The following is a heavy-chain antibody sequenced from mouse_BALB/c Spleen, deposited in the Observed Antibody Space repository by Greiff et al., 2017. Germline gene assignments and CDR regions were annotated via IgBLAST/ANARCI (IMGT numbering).Heavy chain of an antibody. CDR1: GYTFTSYW. Sequence: VQLQQSGAELVKPGASVKLSCKASGYTFTSYWMHWVKQRPGQGLEWIGEINPSNGRTNYNEKFKGKAKLTVDKSSSPAYMQLSSLTSEDSAVYYCARGSLLRPYYFDYWGQGTTLTVSS. D-gene: IGHD1-2*01. V-gene: IGHV1S81*02. CDR2: INPSNGRT. J-gene: IGHJ2*01. CDR3: ARGSLLRPYYFDY.